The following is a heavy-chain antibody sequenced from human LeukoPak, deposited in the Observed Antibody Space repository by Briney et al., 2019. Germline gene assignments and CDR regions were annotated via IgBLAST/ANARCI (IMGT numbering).Heavy chain of an antibody. CDR2: INPNSGGT. CDR1: GYAFTVDY. Sequence: ASVKVSCKSSGYAFTVDYVHCVRQAPGQGLEWMGWINPNSGGTNYAQKFQGRVTLTRDTSISTAYMELSRLRSDDTAVYYCARVSERVAMAGTFEYWGQGTLVTVSS. CDR3: ARVSERVAMAGTFEY. D-gene: IGHD6-19*01. V-gene: IGHV1-2*02. J-gene: IGHJ4*02.